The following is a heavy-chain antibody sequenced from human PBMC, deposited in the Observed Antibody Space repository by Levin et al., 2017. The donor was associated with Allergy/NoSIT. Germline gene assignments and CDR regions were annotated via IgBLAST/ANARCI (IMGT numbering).Heavy chain of an antibody. V-gene: IGHV3-30*18. CDR1: GFTFSSYG. CDR3: AKERRTADLDY. CDR2: ISYDGSNK. J-gene: IGHJ4*02. Sequence: SCAASGFTFSSYGMHWVRQAPGKGLDWVAVISYDGSNKYYADSVKGRFSISRDNSKNTLYLQMNSLRTEDTAMYYCAKERRTADLDYWGQGTLVTVSS. D-gene: IGHD7-27*01.